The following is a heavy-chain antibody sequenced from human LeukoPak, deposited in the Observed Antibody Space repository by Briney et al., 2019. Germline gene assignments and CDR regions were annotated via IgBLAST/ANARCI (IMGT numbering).Heavy chain of an antibody. CDR3: AREQTTVTDDYYYYGMDV. CDR1: GFTFSSYG. Sequence: GGSLRLSCAASGFTFSSYGMHWVRQAPGKGLGWVAVIWYDGSNKYYADSVKGRFTISRDNSKNTLYLQMNSLRAEDTAVYYCAREQTTVTDDYYYYGMDVWGQGTTVTVSS. D-gene: IGHD4-4*01. CDR2: IWYDGSNK. J-gene: IGHJ6*02. V-gene: IGHV3-33*01.